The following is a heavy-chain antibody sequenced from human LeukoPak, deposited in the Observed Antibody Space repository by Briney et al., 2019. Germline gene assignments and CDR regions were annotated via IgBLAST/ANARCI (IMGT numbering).Heavy chain of an antibody. J-gene: IGHJ4*02. D-gene: IGHD3-3*01. CDR2: IHYSGNT. V-gene: IGHV4-59*01. CDR1: GASISNYY. CDR3: ARVSGSRLPGY. Sequence: SETLSLTCTVSGASISNYYWSWIRQPPGKGLEWIGYIHYSGNTNYNPSFKSRITISVDTSKNQFSLKLSSVTAADTAVYYCARVSGSRLPGYWGQGTLVTVSS.